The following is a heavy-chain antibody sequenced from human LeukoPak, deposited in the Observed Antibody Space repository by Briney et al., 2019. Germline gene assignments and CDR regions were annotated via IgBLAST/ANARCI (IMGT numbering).Heavy chain of an antibody. CDR1: GFTFRDYY. J-gene: IGHJ4*02. Sequence: PGGSLRLSCAASGFTFRDYYMAWIRQAPGKGLEWVSYISSSVTTIYYSDSVRGRFTLSRDNAKNSLYLQMNSLRAEDTAVYYCARDKRKGIVGSTKSYFDYWGQGTLATVSS. V-gene: IGHV3-11*04. CDR3: ARDKRKGIVGSTKSYFDY. CDR2: ISSSVTTI. D-gene: IGHD1-26*01.